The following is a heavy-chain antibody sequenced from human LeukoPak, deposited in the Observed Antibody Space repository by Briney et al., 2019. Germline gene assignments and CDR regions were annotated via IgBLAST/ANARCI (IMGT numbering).Heavy chain of an antibody. V-gene: IGHV1-69*05. Sequence: SVKVSCKLSRGTFSSDDISWVRQSPGQGLEWMGGIIPIFGTANYAQTCQGRVTITTDESTSTAYMELRSLSSEDTAVYYCARGPRYCSSTSCPYGYYFDYWGQGTLVTVSS. CDR2: IIPIFGTA. CDR1: RGTFSSDD. CDR3: ARGPRYCSSTSCPYGYYFDY. D-gene: IGHD2-2*01. J-gene: IGHJ4*02.